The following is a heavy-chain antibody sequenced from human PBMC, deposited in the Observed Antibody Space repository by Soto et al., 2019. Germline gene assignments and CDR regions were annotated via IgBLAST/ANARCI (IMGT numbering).Heavy chain of an antibody. CDR2: IYYSGST. V-gene: IGHV4-30-4*02. D-gene: IGHD4-4*01. CDR3: AKAYDFRDSFDY. Sequence: SETLSLTCTVSGGSISSGDFYWSWIRQPPGKGLELIGNIYYSGSTYYNPSLRSRAIMSVDTSQNQFSLRLSSLTAADTAVYFCAKAYDFRDSFDYWGQGALVTVSS. CDR1: GGSISSGDFY. J-gene: IGHJ4*02.